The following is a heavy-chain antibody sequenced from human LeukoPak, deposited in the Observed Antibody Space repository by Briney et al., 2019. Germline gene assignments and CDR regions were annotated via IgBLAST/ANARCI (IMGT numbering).Heavy chain of an antibody. D-gene: IGHD2-2*01. CDR3: AKDGDIVVVPADKIGPPFDY. CDR2: ISGSGRST. J-gene: IGHJ4*02. Sequence: PGGSLRLSCAASGFTFSSYAMSWVRQTPGKGLEWVSVISGSGRSTYYADSVKGRFTISRDNSKNTLYLQMNSLRAEDTAVYYCAKDGDIVVVPADKIGPPFDYWGQGTLVTVSS. CDR1: GFTFSSYA. V-gene: IGHV3-23*01.